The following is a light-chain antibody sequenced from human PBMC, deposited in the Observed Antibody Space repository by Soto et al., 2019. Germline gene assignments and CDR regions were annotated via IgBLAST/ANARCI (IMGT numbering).Light chain of an antibody. V-gene: IGLV2-14*01. CDR1: SSDIGGYNF. Sequence: QSALTQPASVSGSPGQSITISCTGTSSDIGGYNFVSWYQQHPGKAPQHIIYDVINRPSGVSSRFSGSKSGNAASLTISGLQAEDEADYYFSSSTTASSTTSTSLIFG. J-gene: IGLJ2*01. CDR2: DVI. CDR3: SSSTTASSTTSTSLI.